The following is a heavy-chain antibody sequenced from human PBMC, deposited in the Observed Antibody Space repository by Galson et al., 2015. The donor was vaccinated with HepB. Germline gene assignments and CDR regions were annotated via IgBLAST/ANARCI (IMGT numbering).Heavy chain of an antibody. Sequence: LRLSCAASGFIFSGSAIDWIRQASGKGPEWVGRIRSKANYYATLYVPSLKGRFTISRDDSKNMAYLHMRSLKTEDTAVYYCIRLGDLSGYSSRWGQGTLVTVSS. J-gene: IGHJ4*02. CDR1: GFIFSGSA. D-gene: IGHD2-2*01. CDR2: IRSKANYYAT. V-gene: IGHV3-73*01. CDR3: IRLGDLSGYSSR.